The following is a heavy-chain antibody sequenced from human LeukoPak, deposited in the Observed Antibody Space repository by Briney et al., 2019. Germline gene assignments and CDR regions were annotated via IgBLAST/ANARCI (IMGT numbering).Heavy chain of an antibody. J-gene: IGHJ5*01. D-gene: IGHD3-9*01. CDR3: ARSYYDLLTGYEYNCFDS. CDR2: ISSTSSYM. Sequence: GGSLRLSCAASEFNFRNYNMNWVRQAPGKGLECVSSISSTSSYMYYADSVKGRFTISRDNAKNSLYLQMNSLRAEDTAVYYCARSYYDLLTGYEYNCFDSWGQGTLVTVSS. CDR1: EFNFRNYN. V-gene: IGHV3-21*01.